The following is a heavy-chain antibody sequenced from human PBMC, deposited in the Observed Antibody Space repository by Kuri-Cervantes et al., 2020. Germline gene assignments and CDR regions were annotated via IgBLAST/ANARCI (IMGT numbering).Heavy chain of an antibody. CDR3: ARGDSGYDLPPDY. D-gene: IGHD5-12*01. J-gene: IGHJ4*02. Sequence: SETLSLTCTVSGGSISSYYWSWIRQPPGKGLEWIGYIYYSGSTNYNPSLKSRVTISVDTSKNQFSLKLSSATAADTAVYYCARGDSGYDLPPDYWGQGTLVTVSS. CDR1: GGSISSYY. CDR2: IYYSGST. V-gene: IGHV4-59*01.